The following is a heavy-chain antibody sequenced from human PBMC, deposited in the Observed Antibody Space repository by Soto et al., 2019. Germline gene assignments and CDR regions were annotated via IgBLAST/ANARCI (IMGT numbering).Heavy chain of an antibody. D-gene: IGHD5-12*01. CDR2: IYYSGST. CDR1: GGSISSYY. V-gene: IGHV4-59*01. Sequence: SETLSLTCTVSGGSISSYYWSWIRQPPGKGLEWIGYIYYSGSTNYNPSLKSRVTISVDTSKNQFSLKLSSVTAADTAVYYCAREFQGREYSGYDWNYYYYMDVWGKGTTVTVSS. J-gene: IGHJ6*03. CDR3: AREFQGREYSGYDWNYYYYMDV.